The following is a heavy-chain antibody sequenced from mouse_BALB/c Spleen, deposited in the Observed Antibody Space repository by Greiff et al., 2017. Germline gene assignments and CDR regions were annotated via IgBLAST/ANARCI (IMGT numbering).Heavy chain of an antibody. D-gene: IGHD2-1*01. CDR2: ISSGSSTI. J-gene: IGHJ4*01. Sequence: EVQLVESGGGLVQPGGSRKLSCAASGFTFSSFGMHWVRQAPEKGLEWVAYISSGSSTIYYADTVKGRFTISRDNPKNTLFLQMTSLRSEDTAMYYCARGNYGVDYWGQGTSVTVSS. CDR3: ARGNYGVDY. CDR1: GFTFSSFG. V-gene: IGHV5-17*02.